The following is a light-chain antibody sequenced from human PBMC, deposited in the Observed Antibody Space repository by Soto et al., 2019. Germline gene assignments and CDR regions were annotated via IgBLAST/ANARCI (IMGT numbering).Light chain of an antibody. V-gene: IGLV2-14*01. J-gene: IGLJ3*02. CDR1: SSDVGGYNY. CDR3: SSYTRSSTHWG. Sequence: QSVLTQPASVSGSPGQSITISCTGTSSDVGGYNYVSWYQQHPGKAPKLMIYEVTNRPSGVSNRFSGSKSGNTASLTISGLQAEDEADYYCSSYTRSSTHWGFGGGTKLTVL. CDR2: EVT.